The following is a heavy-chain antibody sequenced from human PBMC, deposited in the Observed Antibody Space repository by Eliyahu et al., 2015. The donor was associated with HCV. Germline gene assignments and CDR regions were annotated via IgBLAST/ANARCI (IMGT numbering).Heavy chain of an antibody. CDR1: GXSFSAQY. V-gene: IGHV4-34*02. CDR2: INHDGKT. J-gene: IGHJ4*02. Sequence: QVQLQQWGAGQLKPSXTLSLTXAVXGXSFSAQYWSWVRQPPGKGXXWIGEINHDGKTDYNPSLKSRVLISVDRSKNQFSLKLTSATVADTAIYYCAADYTGTYLSSDYWGQGILVRVSS. CDR3: AADYTGTYLSSDY. D-gene: IGHD1-26*01.